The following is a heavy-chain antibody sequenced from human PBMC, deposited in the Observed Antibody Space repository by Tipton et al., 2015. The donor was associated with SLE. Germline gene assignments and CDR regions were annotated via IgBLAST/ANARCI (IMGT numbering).Heavy chain of an antibody. D-gene: IGHD2-21*02. J-gene: IGHJ6*02. CDR1: GFTFSSYG. V-gene: IGHV3-33*01. CDR2: IWYDGSNK. Sequence: SLRLSCAASGFTFSSYGMHWVRQAPGKGLEWVAVIWYDGSNKYYADSVKGRFTISRDNSKNTLYLQMNSLRAEDTAVYYCSGELTYYYGMDVWGQGTRVTVSS. CDR3: SGELTYYYGMDV.